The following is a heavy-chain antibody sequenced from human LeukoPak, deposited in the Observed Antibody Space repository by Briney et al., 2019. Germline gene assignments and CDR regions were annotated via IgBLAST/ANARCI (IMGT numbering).Heavy chain of an antibody. CDR2: IIPIFGTA. Sequence: SVKVSCKASGGTFSSYAIIWVRQAPGQGLEGRGGIIPIFGTANYAQKFQGRVTITADESTSTAYMELSSLRSEDTAVYYCARDLDDAFDIWGQGTMVTVSS. CDR3: ARDLDDAFDI. CDR1: GGTFSSYA. V-gene: IGHV1-69*13. J-gene: IGHJ3*02.